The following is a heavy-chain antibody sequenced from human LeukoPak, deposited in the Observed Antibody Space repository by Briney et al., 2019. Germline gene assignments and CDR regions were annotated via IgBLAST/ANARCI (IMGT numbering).Heavy chain of an antibody. CDR3: ARDMYSSGWPTLFHY. Sequence: GASVKVSCKAAGGTFISYTNSWVGQAHGQGIEWMGRIIPILGIGNYAQKFQGRGRITADKSTSTAYMELSSLRPEHTAVYYCARDMYSSGWPTLFHYWGQGTLVTVSS. CDR2: IIPILGIG. CDR1: GGTFISYT. V-gene: IGHV1-69*04. J-gene: IGHJ4*02. D-gene: IGHD6-19*01.